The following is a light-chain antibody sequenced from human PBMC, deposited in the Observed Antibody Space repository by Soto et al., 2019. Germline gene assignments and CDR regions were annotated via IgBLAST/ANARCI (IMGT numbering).Light chain of an antibody. Sequence: MQMTQSPSTLSGSLGDRVTITCRAIQTIISWLAWYQQKPGKAPKLLIYKASTLKSGVPSRFSGSGSGTEFTLTISSLEPEDFALYYCQQYGSSPPTFGQGTKVDI. CDR1: QTIISW. V-gene: IGKV1-5*03. CDR3: QQYGSSPPT. CDR2: KAS. J-gene: IGKJ1*01.